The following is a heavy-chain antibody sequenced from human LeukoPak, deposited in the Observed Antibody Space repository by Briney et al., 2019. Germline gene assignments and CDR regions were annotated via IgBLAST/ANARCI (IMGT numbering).Heavy chain of an antibody. Sequence: SETLSLTCTVSGGSISSYYWSWIRQPPGKGLEWIGYIYYSGSTNYSPSLKSRVTISVDTSKNQFSLKLSSVTAAGTAVYYCARNGYSSSWYYYYGMDVWGQGTTVTVSS. V-gene: IGHV4-59*01. J-gene: IGHJ6*02. D-gene: IGHD6-13*01. CDR3: ARNGYSSSWYYYYGMDV. CDR1: GGSISSYY. CDR2: IYYSGST.